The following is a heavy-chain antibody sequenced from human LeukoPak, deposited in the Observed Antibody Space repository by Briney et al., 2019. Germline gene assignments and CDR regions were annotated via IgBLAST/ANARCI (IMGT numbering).Heavy chain of an antibody. CDR3: ARVGRGPYYYDSSGYYPLVFDY. CDR2: IIPIFGTA. V-gene: IGHV1-69*13. J-gene: IGHJ4*02. D-gene: IGHD3-22*01. CDR1: GGTFSSYA. Sequence: SVKVSCKASGGTFSSYAISWVRQAPGQGLEWMGGIIPIFGTANYAQKFQGRVTITADESTSTAYMELSSLRSEDTAVYHCARVGRGPYYYDSSGYYPLVFDYWGQGTLVTVSS.